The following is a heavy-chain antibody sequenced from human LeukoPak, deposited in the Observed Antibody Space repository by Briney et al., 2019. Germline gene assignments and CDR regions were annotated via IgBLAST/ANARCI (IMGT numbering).Heavy chain of an antibody. J-gene: IGHJ4*02. CDR3: ARPSPYCSSTSCYDY. V-gene: IGHV1-69*05. D-gene: IGHD2-2*01. CDR1: GGTFSSYA. CDR2: IIPIFGTA. Sequence: ASVKVSCKASGGTFSSYAISWVRQAPGQGLEWMGGIIPIFGTANYAQKFQGRVTITTDESTSTAYMELSSLRSEDTAVYYCARPSPYCSSTSCYDYWGQGTLVTVSS.